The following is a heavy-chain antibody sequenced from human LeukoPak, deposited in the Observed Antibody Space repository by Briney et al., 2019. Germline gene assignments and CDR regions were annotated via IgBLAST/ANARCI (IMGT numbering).Heavy chain of an antibody. CDR3: ARSIAARSFDY. CDR2: INTNTGNP. D-gene: IGHD6-6*01. CDR1: GYTFTTYA. Sequence: GASVKVSGKASGYTFTTYAMNWVRQAPGQGLEWMGWINTNTGNPTYAQDFTGRFVFSLDTSVSTAYLQISSLKAEDTAVYYCARSIAARSFDYWGQGTLVTVSS. V-gene: IGHV7-4-1*02. J-gene: IGHJ4*02.